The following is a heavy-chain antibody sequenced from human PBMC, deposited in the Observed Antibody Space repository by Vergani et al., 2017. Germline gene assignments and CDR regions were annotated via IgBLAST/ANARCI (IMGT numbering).Heavy chain of an antibody. V-gene: IGHV3-23*04. CDR3: GRGSDNYN. J-gene: IGHJ4*02. CDR2: IKNTGDST. Sequence: EVQLVESGGGLVQRGGSLRLSCVASGFTFSSHAMSWVRQGHGQGLEWVSSIKNTGDSTHYADSVKGRFTISRDNSKNTLYLQMNSLRVEDTAVYYCGRGSDNYNGGQGTLLTVSS. D-gene: IGHD5-24*01. CDR1: GFTFSSHA.